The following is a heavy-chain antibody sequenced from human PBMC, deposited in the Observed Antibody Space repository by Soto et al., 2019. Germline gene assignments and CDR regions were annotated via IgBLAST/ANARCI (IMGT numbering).Heavy chain of an antibody. CDR2: ISSSSTYM. J-gene: IGHJ3*01. CDR1: GFTFSSYS. V-gene: IGHV3-21*01. Sequence: EVQLVESGGGLVKSGGSLRLSCAASGFTFSSYSMNWARQTPGKGLEWVSSISSSSTYMYYADSVKGRFTMSRDNAENSPYLQMNSLRAEDTAIYYCARSLGGAFNLWGQGTMVTVSS. CDR3: ARSLGGAFNL.